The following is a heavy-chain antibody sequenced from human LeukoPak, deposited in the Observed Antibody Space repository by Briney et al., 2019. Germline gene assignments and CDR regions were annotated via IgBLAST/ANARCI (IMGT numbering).Heavy chain of an antibody. CDR3: ARAEKPNWGNYYYYCMDV. CDR1: GYTFTNYG. Sequence: ASVKVSCKASGYTFTNYGVCWVRQAPGQGLEWMGWISTYKVTTNYAQKFQGRVTMTTDTSTTTAYMELRGLRSDDTAVYYCARAEKPNWGNYYYYCMDVWGKGTTVTVSS. CDR2: ISTYKVTT. V-gene: IGHV1-18*04. J-gene: IGHJ6*03. D-gene: IGHD7-27*01.